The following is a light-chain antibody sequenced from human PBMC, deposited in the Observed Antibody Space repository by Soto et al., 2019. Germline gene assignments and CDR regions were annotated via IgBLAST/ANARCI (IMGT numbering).Light chain of an antibody. V-gene: IGLV2-8*01. Sequence: QSALTQPPSASGSPGQSVTISCTGTSSDVGVYNYVSWYQQHPGKAPKLMMYEVSRRPSGVPDRFSGSKSGNTASLTVSGLQADDESDYYCSSYAGSKSAVLFGGGTKVTVL. CDR3: SSYAGSKSAVL. CDR2: EVS. J-gene: IGLJ2*01. CDR1: SSDVGVYNY.